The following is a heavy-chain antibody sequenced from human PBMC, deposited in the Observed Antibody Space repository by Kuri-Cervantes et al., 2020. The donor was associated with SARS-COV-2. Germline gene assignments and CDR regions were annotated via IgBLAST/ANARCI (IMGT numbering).Heavy chain of an antibody. CDR1: GYTFTGYY. D-gene: IGHD3-3*01. V-gene: IGHV1-2*02. Sequence: ASVKVSCKASGYTFTGYYMHWVRQAPGQGLEWMGWINPNSGGTNYAQKFQGRVTMTRDTSISTAYMELSRLRSDDTAVYYCARVDFWSGYDVMDVWGKGTTVTDSS. CDR2: INPNSGGT. J-gene: IGHJ6*03. CDR3: ARVDFWSGYDVMDV.